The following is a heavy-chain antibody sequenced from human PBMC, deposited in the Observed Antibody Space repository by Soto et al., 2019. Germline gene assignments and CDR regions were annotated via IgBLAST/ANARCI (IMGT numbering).Heavy chain of an antibody. J-gene: IGHJ4*02. V-gene: IGHV3-9*01. CDR1: GFTFEDYA. CDR2: ISWDSRSV. CDR3: AKVGAMPGY. Sequence: LRLSCAVSGFTFEDYAMHWVRQAPGKGLEWVSGISWDSRSVAYADSVKGRFTISRDNAENSLHLQMNSLRAEDTAVYYCAKVGAMPGYWGQGTLVTVSS. D-gene: IGHD1-26*01.